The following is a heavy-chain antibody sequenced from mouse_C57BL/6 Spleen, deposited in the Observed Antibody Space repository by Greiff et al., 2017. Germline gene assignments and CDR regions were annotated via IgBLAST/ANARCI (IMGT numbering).Heavy chain of an antibody. Sequence: QVQLQQPGAELVMPGASVKLSCKASGYTFTSYWMHWVKQRPGQGLEWIGELDPSDSYTNYNQKFKGKSTLTVDKSSSTAYMQLSSLTSEDSAVYYCARSEGYGNLYYYAMDYWGQGTSVTVSS. CDR1: GYTFTSYW. J-gene: IGHJ4*01. V-gene: IGHV1-69*01. D-gene: IGHD2-1*01. CDR3: ARSEGYGNLYYYAMDY. CDR2: LDPSDSYT.